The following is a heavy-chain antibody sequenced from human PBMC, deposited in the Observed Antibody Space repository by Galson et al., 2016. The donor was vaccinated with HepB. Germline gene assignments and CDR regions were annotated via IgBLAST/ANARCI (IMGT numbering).Heavy chain of an antibody. J-gene: IGHJ4*02. V-gene: IGHV3-7*03. CDR2: IKEDGSKK. CDR1: GFTFSSDW. Sequence: SLRLSCAASGFTFSSDWMSWVRQAPGKGLEWVANIKEDGSKKYYMDPVKGRFTISRDNAENSLYLQMNSLRAEDTAVYYCARDLATTVGIDCWGQGTLVTVSS. CDR3: ARDLATTVGIDC. D-gene: IGHD4-11*01.